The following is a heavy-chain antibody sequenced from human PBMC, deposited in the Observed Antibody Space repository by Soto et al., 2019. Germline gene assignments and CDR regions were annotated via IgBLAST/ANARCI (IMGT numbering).Heavy chain of an antibody. V-gene: IGHV1-3*01. CDR2: INAGNGNT. CDR3: ASYFNTRFDY. J-gene: IGHJ4*02. CDR1: GYTFTRYT. Sequence: ASVNVSCKASGYTFTRYTIHWVRQAPGQRLEWMGWINAGNGNTENSQKFQGRVTVTRDTSARTAYMELSSLRSEDTAVYYCASYFNTRFDYWGQGTLVTVSS. D-gene: IGHD1-26*01.